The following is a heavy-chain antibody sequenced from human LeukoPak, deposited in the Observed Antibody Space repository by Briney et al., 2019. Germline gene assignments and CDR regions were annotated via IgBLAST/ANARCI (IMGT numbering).Heavy chain of an antibody. CDR1: GYTFTNYG. D-gene: IGHD2-2*01. CDR2: ISTYNGNT. V-gene: IGHV1-18*01. CDR3: AVGVPTAASSFDY. Sequence: GASVKVSCKASGYTFTNYGVNWVRQAPGQGLEWMGWISTYNGNTNCAQKLQGRVTMTTDTSTSTAYMELRSLRSDDTAVYYCAVGVPTAASSFDYWGQGTLVTVSS. J-gene: IGHJ4*02.